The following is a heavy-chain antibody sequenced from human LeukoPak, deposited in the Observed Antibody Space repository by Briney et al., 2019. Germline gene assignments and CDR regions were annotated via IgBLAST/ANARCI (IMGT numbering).Heavy chain of an antibody. J-gene: IGHJ4*02. CDR2: IYSGGST. CDR1: GFTVSNNY. CDR3: AKDSGWLRFHY. Sequence: GGSLRLSCAASGFTVSNNYMNWVRQAPGKGLEWVSVIYSGGSTYYGDSVKGRFTISRDNSKNTFYLQMNSLRAEDTAVYYCAKDSGWLRFHYWGQGTLVTVSS. V-gene: IGHV3-53*01. D-gene: IGHD5-12*01.